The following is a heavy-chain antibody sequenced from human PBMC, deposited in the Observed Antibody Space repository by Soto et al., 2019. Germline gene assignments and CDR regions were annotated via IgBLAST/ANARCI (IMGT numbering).Heavy chain of an antibody. D-gene: IGHD6-19*01. Sequence: GPTLVNPPQTPTPTCTFSWVSLRTSGMGVRWIRQPPGKALEWLALSYWNDDKHYSTSLKSRLTITKDTSKNQVVLTMTNMDPVDTATYYCAHTDHGSQWLVRLYYFDYWGQGTLVTVSS. V-gene: IGHV2-5*01. J-gene: IGHJ4*02. CDR2: SYWNDDK. CDR1: WVSLRTSGMG. CDR3: AHTDHGSQWLVRLYYFDY.